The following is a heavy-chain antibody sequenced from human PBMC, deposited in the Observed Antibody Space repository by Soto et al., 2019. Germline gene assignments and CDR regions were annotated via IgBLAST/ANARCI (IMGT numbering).Heavy chain of an antibody. V-gene: IGHV1-46*01. Sequence: GASVKVSCKSSGYTFTSYYMHWVRQAPGQGLEWMGIINPSGGSTSYAQKFQGRVTMTRDTSTSTVYMELSSLRSEDTAVYYCARDRLGIAVAGTFDYYYGMDVWGQGTTVTVS. J-gene: IGHJ6*02. CDR1: GYTFTSYY. CDR2: INPSGGST. D-gene: IGHD6-19*01. CDR3: ARDRLGIAVAGTFDYYYGMDV.